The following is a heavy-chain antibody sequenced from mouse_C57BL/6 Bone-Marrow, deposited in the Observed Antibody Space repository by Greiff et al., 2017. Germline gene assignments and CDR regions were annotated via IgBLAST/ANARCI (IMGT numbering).Heavy chain of an antibody. CDR1: GYTFTDYY. Sequence: EVQLQQSGPVLVKPGASVKMSCKASGYTFTDYYMNWVKQSHGKSLEWIGVINPYNGGTSYNQKFKGKDTLTVDKSSSTAYMELNSLTSEDSAVYYCARAGLRFDYWGQGTTLTVSS. J-gene: IGHJ2*01. D-gene: IGHD2-4*01. V-gene: IGHV1-19*01. CDR2: INPYNGGT. CDR3: ARAGLRFDY.